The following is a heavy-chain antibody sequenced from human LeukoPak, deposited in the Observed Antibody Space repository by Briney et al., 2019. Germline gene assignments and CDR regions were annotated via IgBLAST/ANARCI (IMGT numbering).Heavy chain of an antibody. V-gene: IGHV4-34*01. CDR2: INHSGST. CDR1: GGSFSGYY. Sequence: SETLSLTSAVYGGSFSGYYWSWIRQPPGKGLEWIGEINHSGSTNYNPSLKSRVTISVDTSKNQFSLKLSSVTAADTAVYYCARALHTYSSSWYNPPYYFDYWGQGTLVTVSS. CDR3: ARALHTYSSSWYNPPYYFDY. J-gene: IGHJ4*02. D-gene: IGHD6-13*01.